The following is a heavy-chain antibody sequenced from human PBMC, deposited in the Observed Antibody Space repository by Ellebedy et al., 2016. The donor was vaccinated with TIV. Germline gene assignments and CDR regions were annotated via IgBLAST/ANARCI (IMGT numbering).Heavy chain of an antibody. Sequence: ASVKVSCKASGYTFTGYYMHRVRQAPGQGLEWMGWINPNNSDTNYAQKFQGRVTMTRDTSISTAYMDLSRLRSDDTAVYYCARDPPRTGDSYFDLWGRGTLVTVSS. D-gene: IGHD1-1*01. J-gene: IGHJ2*01. CDR1: GYTFTGYY. CDR3: ARDPPRTGDSYFDL. CDR2: INPNNSDT. V-gene: IGHV1-2*02.